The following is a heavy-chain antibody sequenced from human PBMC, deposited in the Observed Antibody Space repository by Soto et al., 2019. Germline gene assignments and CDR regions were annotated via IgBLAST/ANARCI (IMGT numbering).Heavy chain of an antibody. D-gene: IGHD2-15*01. V-gene: IGHV4-31*03. J-gene: IGHJ4*02. CDR1: GGSISSGGYY. CDR3: ARDRGYCSGGSCSHYFDY. CDR2: IYYSGST. Sequence: PSETLSLTCTVSGGSISSGGYYWSRIRQHPGKGLEWIGYIYYSGSTYYNPSLKSRITISVDTSKNQFSLKLSSVTAADTAAYYCARDRGYCSGGSCSHYFDYWGQGTLVTVSS.